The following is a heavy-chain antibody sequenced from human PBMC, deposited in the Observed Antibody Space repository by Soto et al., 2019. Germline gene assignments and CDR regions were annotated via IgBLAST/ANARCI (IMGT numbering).Heavy chain of an antibody. CDR3: ARDIDG. V-gene: IGHV3-33*01. CDR1: GFTFSSYG. CDR2: IWYDGSTK. Sequence: GGSLRLSCAASGFTFSSYGMHWVRQAPGKGLEWVAVIWYDGSTKFYADSVKGRFTISRDNARNSLYLQMNSLRAEDTAVYYCARDIDGGGQGTLVTVPS. D-gene: IGHD2-15*01. J-gene: IGHJ4*02.